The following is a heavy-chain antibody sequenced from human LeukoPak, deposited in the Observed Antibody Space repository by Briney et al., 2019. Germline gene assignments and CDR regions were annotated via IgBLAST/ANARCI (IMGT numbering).Heavy chain of an antibody. CDR3: ARGHFDWLLFCGFDY. V-gene: IGHV3-30*03. CDR1: GFTFSSYG. Sequence: GGSLRLSCAASGFTFSSYGMHWVRQAPGKGLEWVAVISYDGSNKYYADSVKGRFTISRDNSKNTLYLQMNSLRAEDTAVYYCARGHFDWLLFCGFDYWGQGTLVTVSS. D-gene: IGHD3-9*01. J-gene: IGHJ4*02. CDR2: ISYDGSNK.